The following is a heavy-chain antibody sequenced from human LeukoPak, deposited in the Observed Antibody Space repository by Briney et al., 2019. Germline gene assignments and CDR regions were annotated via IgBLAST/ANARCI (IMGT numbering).Heavy chain of an antibody. CDR3: ARDENYYDSPHAFDI. CDR1: GFTFSDYY. Sequence: GGSLRLSCAASGFTFSDYYISWIRQAPGKGLEWVSYISSSGSTIYYADSVKGRFTISRDNAKNSLYLQMNSLRAEDTAVYYCARDENYYDSPHAFDIWGQGTMVTVSS. CDR2: ISSSGSTI. D-gene: IGHD3-22*01. J-gene: IGHJ3*02. V-gene: IGHV3-11*01.